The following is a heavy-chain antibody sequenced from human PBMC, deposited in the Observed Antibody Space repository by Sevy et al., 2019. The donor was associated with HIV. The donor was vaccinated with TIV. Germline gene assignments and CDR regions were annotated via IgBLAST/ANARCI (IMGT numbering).Heavy chain of an antibody. CDR1: GGSISSYF. D-gene: IGHD1-1*01. V-gene: IGHV4-59*01. Sequence: GSLRLSCSVSGGSISSYFWTWVRQSPGKGLEWIVNIYFTGNTDYSPSLKSRVTLSLDTSKSQFSLTLKSVTAADTAIYFCARDSTTRPRVLDYWGQGTLVTVSS. J-gene: IGHJ4*02. CDR2: IYFTGNT. CDR3: ARDSTTRPRVLDY.